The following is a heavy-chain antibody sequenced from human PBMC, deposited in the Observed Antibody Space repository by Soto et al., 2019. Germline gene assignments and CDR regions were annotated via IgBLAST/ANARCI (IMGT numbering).Heavy chain of an antibody. CDR1: GFTFSSYG. Sequence: GGSLRLSCAASGFTFSSYGMHWVRQVPGKGLEWVAVISYDGSNKYYADSVKGRFTISRDNAKNTLYLQMNSLRAEDTAVYYCARDRVESGYPEYFQHWGQGTLVTVSS. J-gene: IGHJ1*01. V-gene: IGHV3-30*03. CDR2: ISYDGSNK. CDR3: ARDRVESGYPEYFQH. D-gene: IGHD3-22*01.